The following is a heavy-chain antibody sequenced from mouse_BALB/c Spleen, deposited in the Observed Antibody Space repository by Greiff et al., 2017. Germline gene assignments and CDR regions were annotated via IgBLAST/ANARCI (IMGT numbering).Heavy chain of an antibody. J-gene: IGHJ4*01. CDR1: GYSITSDYA. V-gene: IGHV3-2*02. D-gene: IGHD2-1*01. CDR3: ARGIYYGNYEGVDY. CDR2: ISYSGST. Sequence: EVKLVESGPGLVKPSQSLSLTCTVTGYSITSDYAWNWIRQFPGNQLEWMGYISYSGSTSYNPSLKSRISITRDTSKNQFFLQLNSVTTEDTATYYCARGIYYGNYEGVDYWGQGTSVTVSS.